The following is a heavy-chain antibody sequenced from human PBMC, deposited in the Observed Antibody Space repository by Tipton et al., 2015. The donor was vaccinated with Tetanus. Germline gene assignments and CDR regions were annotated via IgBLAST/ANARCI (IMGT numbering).Heavy chain of an antibody. Sequence: SLRLSCAASGFTSSSYEMNWVRQAPGKGLEWVSYISSSGSTIYYADSVKGRFTISRDNAKNSLYLQMNSLRAEDTAVYYCARNEAAAGTIESPFDPWGQGTLVTVSS. J-gene: IGHJ5*02. V-gene: IGHV3-48*03. CDR3: ARNEAAAGTIESPFDP. CDR1: GFTSSSYE. CDR2: ISSSGSTI. D-gene: IGHD6-13*01.